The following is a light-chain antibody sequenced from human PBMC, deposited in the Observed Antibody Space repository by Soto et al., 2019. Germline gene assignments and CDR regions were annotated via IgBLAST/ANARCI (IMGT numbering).Light chain of an antibody. V-gene: IGKV3-11*01. CDR2: DAS. Sequence: EVVMTQSPATMSLSPVERATLSCRASQSVTRYLAWFQQKPGQAPRFLIFDASNRATGVPARFSGSGSGTDFTLTISSLEPEDFAVYYCKQRDTWPITFGQGTRLEIK. CDR1: QSVTRY. CDR3: KQRDTWPIT. J-gene: IGKJ5*01.